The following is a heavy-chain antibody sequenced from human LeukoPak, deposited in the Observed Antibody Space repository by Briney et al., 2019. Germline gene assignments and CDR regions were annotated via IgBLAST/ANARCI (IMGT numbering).Heavy chain of an antibody. CDR3: ARDRTYYDSTGYYFDF. V-gene: IGHV4-4*07. CDR2: ISGSGST. J-gene: IGHJ4*02. D-gene: IGHD3-22*01. CDR1: GDSIRSYY. Sequence: TLSLTCTVSGDSIRSYYWSWIRQPAGKGLEWIARISGSGSTNYNPSLKSRVTVSVDTSKDQLSLKLSSVTAADTAVYYCARDRTYYDSTGYYFDFWGQGTLVTVSS.